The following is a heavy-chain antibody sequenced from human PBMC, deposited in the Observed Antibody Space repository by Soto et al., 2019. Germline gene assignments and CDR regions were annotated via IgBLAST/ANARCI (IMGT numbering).Heavy chain of an antibody. CDR2: IIPLFGTT. J-gene: IGHJ6*02. CDR1: GDTFKNCV. D-gene: IGHD3-10*01. V-gene: IGHV1-69*01. Sequence: QVQVVQSGVEVRRPGSSVKVSCKASGDTFKNCVISWVRPAPGQGLAWMGGIIPLFGTTDFAQRFQGRLTITTDESTTTAFMELSRLRDEDTATYYCAAELGFGKLSVVWGQGTTVIVSS. CDR3: AAELGFGKLSVV.